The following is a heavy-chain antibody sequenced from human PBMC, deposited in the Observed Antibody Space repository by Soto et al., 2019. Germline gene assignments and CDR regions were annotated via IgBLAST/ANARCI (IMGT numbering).Heavy chain of an antibody. J-gene: IGHJ6*03. V-gene: IGHV4-34*01. CDR3: ARGQVGIFGGTLGTDLDYMDV. CDR1: GGSFSGYY. Sequence: PSETLSLTCAVYGGSFSGYYWSWIRQPPGKGLEWIGEINHSGSTNYNPSLKSRVTISVDTSKNQFSLKLSSVTAADTAVYYRARGQVGIFGGTLGTDLDYMDVWGKGTTVTVSS. CDR2: INHSGST. D-gene: IGHD3-3*01.